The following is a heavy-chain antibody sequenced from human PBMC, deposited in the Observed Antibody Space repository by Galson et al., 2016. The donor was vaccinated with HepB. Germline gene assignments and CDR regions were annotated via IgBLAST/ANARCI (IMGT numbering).Heavy chain of an antibody. CDR2: IYSSGYS. CDR3: ARDSSSGLRTFDV. CDR1: GGSISSGDYY. D-gene: IGHD3-9*01. Sequence: TLSLTCTVSGGSISSGDYYWTWIRQRPGKGLEWIGYIYSSGYSYSNPSLKNRLAISADTSKNQFSLKLNSVTAADTAVYYCARDSSSGLRTFDVWGQGTLVSVSS. J-gene: IGHJ4*02. V-gene: IGHV4-31*03.